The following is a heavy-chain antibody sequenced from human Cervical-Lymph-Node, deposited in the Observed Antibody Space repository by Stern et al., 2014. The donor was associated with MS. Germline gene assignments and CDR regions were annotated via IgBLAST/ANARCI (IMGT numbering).Heavy chain of an antibody. V-gene: IGHV3-33*01. CDR1: GFSFSRYA. CDR2: IWYDGSNP. Sequence: VQLVESGGGVVPPGRSLRLSCAASGFSFSRYAMHWVRQAPGQGLEWVALIWYDGSNPDYADSVTGRSTISRDNFKNTLCLQMNSLRAEDTAVYYCASTYSSSHYYFDYWGQGTLVTVSS. D-gene: IGHD6-13*01. J-gene: IGHJ4*02. CDR3: ASTYSSSHYYFDY.